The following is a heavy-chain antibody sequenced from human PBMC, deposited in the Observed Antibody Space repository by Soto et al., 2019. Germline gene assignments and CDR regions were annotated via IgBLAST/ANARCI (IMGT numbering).Heavy chain of an antibody. J-gene: IGHJ3*02. CDR3: ARDQGVLESLLMDAFDI. V-gene: IGHV3-74*01. CDR1: GFTFSSYW. CDR2: INSDGSST. D-gene: IGHD3-3*01. Sequence: EVQLVESGGGLVQPGGSLRLSCAASGFTFSSYWMHWVRQAPGKGLVWVSRINSDGSSTSYADSVKGRFTISRDNAKNTLYLQMNSLRAEDTAVYYGARDQGVLESLLMDAFDIWGQGTMVTVSS.